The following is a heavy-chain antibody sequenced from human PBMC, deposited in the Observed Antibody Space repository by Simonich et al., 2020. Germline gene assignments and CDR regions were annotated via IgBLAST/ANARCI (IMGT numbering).Heavy chain of an antibody. CDR2: IYYSACT. Sequence: QLQLQESGPGLVKPSETLSLTCTVSGGSISSSSYYWGWIRQPPGKGLEWMGSIYYSACTNYNPSRKSRVTISVDTSKNQFSLKLSSVTAADTAVYYCARHAGFAFDIWGQGTMVTVSS. CDR3: ARHAGFAFDI. J-gene: IGHJ3*02. D-gene: IGHD6-13*01. CDR1: GGSISSSSYY. V-gene: IGHV4-39*01.